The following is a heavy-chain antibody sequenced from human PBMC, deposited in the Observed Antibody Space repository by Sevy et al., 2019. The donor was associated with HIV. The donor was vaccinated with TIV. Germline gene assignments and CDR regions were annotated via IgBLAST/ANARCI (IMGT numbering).Heavy chain of an antibody. CDR1: GFTFSSYW. Sequence: GGSLRLSCAASGFTFSSYWMSWVRQAPGKGLEWVSAISGSGGSTYYADSVKGRFTISRDNSKNTLYLQMNSLRAEDTAVYYCAKDLYYYDSSGYYTFDYWGQGTLVTVSS. J-gene: IGHJ4*02. CDR2: ISGSGGST. V-gene: IGHV3-23*01. CDR3: AKDLYYYDSSGYYTFDY. D-gene: IGHD3-22*01.